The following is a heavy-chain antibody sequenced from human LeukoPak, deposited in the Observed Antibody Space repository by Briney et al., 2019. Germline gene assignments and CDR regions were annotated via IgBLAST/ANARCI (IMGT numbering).Heavy chain of an antibody. CDR3: ARRANDYGVWGFDY. D-gene: IGHD4-17*01. J-gene: IGHJ4*02. CDR2: IYTSGST. CDR1: GGSISSYY. V-gene: IGHV4-4*07. Sequence: SETLSLTCTVSGGSISSYYWSWIRQPAGKGLEWIGRIYTSGSTNYNPSLKSRVTMSADTSKNQFSLKLSSVTAADTAVYYCARRANDYGVWGFDYWGQGTLVTVSS.